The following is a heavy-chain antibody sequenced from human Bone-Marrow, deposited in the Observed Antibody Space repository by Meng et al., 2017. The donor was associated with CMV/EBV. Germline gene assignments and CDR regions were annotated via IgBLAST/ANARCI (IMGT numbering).Heavy chain of an antibody. CDR3: ARDKGYCSGGSCWEGAFDI. V-gene: IGHV3-11*01. Sequence: GESLKISCTASGFTFGDYAMSWVRQAPGKGLEWVSYISSSGPTIYYADSVKGRFTISRDNAKNSLYLQMNSLRAEDTAVYYCARDKGYCSGGSCWEGAFDIWGQGTMVTVSS. D-gene: IGHD2-15*01. J-gene: IGHJ3*02. CDR2: ISSSGPTI. CDR1: GFTFGDYA.